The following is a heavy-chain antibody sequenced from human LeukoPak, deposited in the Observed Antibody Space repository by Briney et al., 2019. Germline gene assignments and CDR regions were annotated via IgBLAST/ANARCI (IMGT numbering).Heavy chain of an antibody. J-gene: IGHJ5*02. D-gene: IGHD3-3*01. CDR3: AKLRYYDFWSGTPSGFDP. Sequence: GGSLRLSCAASGLTFSSYAMSWVRQAPGKGLEWVSAISGSGGSTYYADSVKGRFTISRDNSKNTLYLQMNSLRAEDTAVYYCAKLRYYDFWSGTPSGFDPWGQGTLVTVSS. V-gene: IGHV3-23*01. CDR1: GLTFSSYA. CDR2: ISGSGGST.